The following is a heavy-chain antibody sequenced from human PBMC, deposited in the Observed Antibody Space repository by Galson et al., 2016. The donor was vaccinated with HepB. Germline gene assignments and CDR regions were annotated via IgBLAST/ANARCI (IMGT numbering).Heavy chain of an antibody. CDR3: ARHLKIQLWLRGNWFDP. V-gene: IGHV4-34*01. CDR2: INHGGKT. CDR1: GESFTGNY. Sequence: SETLSLTCAVYGESFTGNYWNWIRQSPEEGLEWIGEINHGGKTNYTPSLKSRVTISVDTSKNQFSLKLSSVTAADTAVYYCARHLKIQLWLRGNWFDPWGQGTLVTVSS. D-gene: IGHD5-18*01. J-gene: IGHJ5*02.